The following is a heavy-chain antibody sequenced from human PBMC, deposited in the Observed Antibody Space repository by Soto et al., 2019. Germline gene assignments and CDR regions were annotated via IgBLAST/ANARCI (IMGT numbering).Heavy chain of an antibody. CDR1: GYTFTSYD. D-gene: IGHD3-10*01. J-gene: IGHJ6*03. CDR3: ARAETMAYYYCYYMDV. CDR2: MNPNSGNT. V-gene: IGHV1-8*01. Sequence: ASVKVSCKASGYTFTSYDINWVRQATGQGLEWMGWMNPNSGNTGYAQKFQGRVTMTRNTSISTAYMELSSLRSEDTAVYYCARAETMAYYYCYYMDVWGKGTTVTV.